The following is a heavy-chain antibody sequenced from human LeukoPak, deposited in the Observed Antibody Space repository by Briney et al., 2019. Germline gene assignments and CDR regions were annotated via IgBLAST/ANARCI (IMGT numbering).Heavy chain of an antibody. CDR3: ARVPYSYGYIDY. V-gene: IGHV3-21*01. Sequence: GGSLRLSCAASGFTLSSYSMSWVRQAPGKGLEWVSSISSSSSYIYYADSVKGRFTISRDNAKNSLYLQMNSLRAEDTAVYYCARVPYSYGYIDYWGQGTLVTVSS. CDR1: GFTLSSYS. CDR2: ISSSSSYI. J-gene: IGHJ4*02. D-gene: IGHD5-18*01.